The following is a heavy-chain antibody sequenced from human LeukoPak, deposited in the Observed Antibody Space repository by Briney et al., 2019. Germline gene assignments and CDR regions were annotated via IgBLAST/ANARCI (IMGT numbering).Heavy chain of an antibody. CDR1: GGSISSGSCY. CDR3: ARDGSSTSPRHYYYYMDV. D-gene: IGHD2-2*01. J-gene: IGHJ6*03. Sequence: SQTLSLTCTVSGGSISSGSCYWSWIRQPAGKGLEWIGRIYTSGSTNYNPSLKSRVTISVDTSKNQFSLKLSSVTAADTAVYYCARDGSSTSPRHYYYYMDVWGKGTTVTISS. V-gene: IGHV4-61*02. CDR2: IYTSGST.